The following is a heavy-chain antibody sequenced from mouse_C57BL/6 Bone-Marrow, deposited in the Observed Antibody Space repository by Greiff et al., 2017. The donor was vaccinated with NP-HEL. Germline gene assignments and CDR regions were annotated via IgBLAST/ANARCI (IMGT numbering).Heavy chain of an antibody. D-gene: IGHD1-1*01. CDR3: ARYYYGSSSFDY. V-gene: IGHV1-72*01. J-gene: IGHJ2*01. CDR1: GYTFTSYL. CDR2: IDPNSGGT. Sequence: QVQLKQPGAELVKPGASVKLSCKASGYTFTSYLMHWVKQRPGRGLEWIGRIDPNSGGTKYNEKFKSKATLTVDKPSSTAYMQLNSLTSEDSAVYYGARYYYGSSSFDYWGQGTTLTVSS.